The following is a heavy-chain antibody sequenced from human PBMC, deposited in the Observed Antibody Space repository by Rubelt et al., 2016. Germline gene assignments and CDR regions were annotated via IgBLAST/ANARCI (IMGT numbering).Heavy chain of an antibody. CDR3: STADSSSWYDATDT. D-gene: IGHD6-13*01. CDR2: FAGEDGET. V-gene: IGHV1-24*01. Sequence: QVQLVQSGAVLKKPGASVKVSCKVSGDTLSVFSIHWVRQAPGEGLEGMGGFAGEDGETVYAQNFQGRSSMTEETATDTAYMELSRLTSADTAVYYCSTADSSSWYDATDTWGQGTMVTVSS. CDR1: GDTLSVFS. J-gene: IGHJ3*02.